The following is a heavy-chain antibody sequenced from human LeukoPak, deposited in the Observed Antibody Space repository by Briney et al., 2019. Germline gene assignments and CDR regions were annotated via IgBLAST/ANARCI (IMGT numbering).Heavy chain of an antibody. D-gene: IGHD3-10*01. V-gene: IGHV1-69*13. Sequence: GASVTVSFMASGGTFISCGLSWVRQAPGQGGEWMGGIIPIFGTANYAQKFQGRVTITADESTSTAYMYLSSLRSEDTAVYYCATWPMVRGVISYFDYWGQGTLVTVSS. CDR3: ATWPMVRGVISYFDY. J-gene: IGHJ4*02. CDR1: GGTFISCG. CDR2: IIPIFGTA.